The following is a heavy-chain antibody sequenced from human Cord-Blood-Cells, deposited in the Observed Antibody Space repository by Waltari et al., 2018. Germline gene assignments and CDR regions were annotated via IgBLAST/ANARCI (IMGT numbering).Heavy chain of an antibody. J-gene: IGHJ3*02. CDR2: ISYDGSNK. V-gene: IGHV3-30*18. D-gene: IGHD1-1*01. CDR3: AKATGTFPSDAFDI. Sequence: QVQLVESGGGVVQPGGSLRLSCGAPGLTFSSYGMPWVRQAPAKGLEWVAVISYDGSNKYYADSVKGRFTISRDNSKNTLYLQMNSLRAEDTAVYYCAKATGTFPSDAFDIWGQGTMVTVSS. CDR1: GLTFSSYG.